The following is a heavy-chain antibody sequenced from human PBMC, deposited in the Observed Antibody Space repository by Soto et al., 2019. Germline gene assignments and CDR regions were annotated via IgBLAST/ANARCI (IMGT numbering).Heavy chain of an antibody. CDR2: INPSGGST. V-gene: IGHV1-46*01. CDR3: ARLGAAGQTTPSY. Sequence: VSVKGACKAAGYSLTIYYMHWVRQAPGQGLEWMGIINPSGGSTSYAQKFQGRVTMTRDTSTSTVYMELSSLRSEDTAVYYCARLGAAGQTTPSYWGQGTLVTVSS. D-gene: IGHD6-13*01. CDR1: GYSLTIYY. J-gene: IGHJ4*02.